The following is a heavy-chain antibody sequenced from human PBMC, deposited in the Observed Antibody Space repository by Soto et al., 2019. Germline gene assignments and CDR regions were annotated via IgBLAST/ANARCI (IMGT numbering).Heavy chain of an antibody. Sequence: GASVKVSCKASGYTFTSYYMHWVRQAPGQGLEWMGIINPSGGSTSYAQKFQGRVTMTRGTSTSTVYMELSSLRSEDTAVYYCARGDNYYDSSGYYHYYYYGMDVWGQGTTVTVSS. CDR3: ARGDNYYDSSGYYHYYYYGMDV. CDR2: INPSGGST. CDR1: GYTFTSYY. D-gene: IGHD3-22*01. J-gene: IGHJ6*02. V-gene: IGHV1-46*01.